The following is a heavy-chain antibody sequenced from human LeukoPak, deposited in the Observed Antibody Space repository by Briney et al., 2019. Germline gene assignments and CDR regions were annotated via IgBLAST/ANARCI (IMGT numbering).Heavy chain of an antibody. V-gene: IGHV3-21*01. CDR2: ISSSSTYI. Sequence: GGSLRLSCAASGFTFSTCSMNWVRQAPGKGLEWVSAISSSSTYIYYADSVKGRFTISRDDAKNSLSLQMNSLRAEDTAVYFRAGYCSSEDYWGQGTLVTVSS. J-gene: IGHJ4*02. D-gene: IGHD6-6*01. CDR3: AGYCSSEDY. CDR1: GFTFSTCS.